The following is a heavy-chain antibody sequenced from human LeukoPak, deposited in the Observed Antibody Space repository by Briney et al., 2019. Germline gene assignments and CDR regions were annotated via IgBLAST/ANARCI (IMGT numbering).Heavy chain of an antibody. J-gene: IGHJ4*02. V-gene: IGHV3-48*03. D-gene: IGHD3-9*01. CDR3: ARDDILTGYYGPSQSGY. CDR2: ISSSGSTI. Sequence: GGALRLSCAASGFTFSSYEMNWVRQAPGKGLEWVSYISSSGSTIYYADSVKGRFTISRDNAKNSLYLQMNSLRAEDTAVYYCARDDILTGYYGPSQSGYWGQGTLVTVPS. CDR1: GFTFSSYE.